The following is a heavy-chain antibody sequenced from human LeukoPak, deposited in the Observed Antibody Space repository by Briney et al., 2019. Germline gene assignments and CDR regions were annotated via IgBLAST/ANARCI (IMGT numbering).Heavy chain of an antibody. J-gene: IGHJ4*01. CDR3: AKDSYGSGTYPSLFNY. CDR2: IRGSGGST. V-gene: IGHV3-23*01. Sequence: GGSLRLSCAASGFSFSNYAMSWVRQAPGKGLEWVSAIRGSGGSTYYADSVKGRFTISRDNSKNTLYLQMNSLRAEDTAVFYCAKDSYGSGTYPSLFNYWGHGALVTVSS. CDR1: GFSFSNYA. D-gene: IGHD3-10*01.